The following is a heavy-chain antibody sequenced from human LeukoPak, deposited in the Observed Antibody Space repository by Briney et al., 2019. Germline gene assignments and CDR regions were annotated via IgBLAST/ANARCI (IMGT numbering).Heavy chain of an antibody. CDR1: GFTFSSYA. J-gene: IGHJ4*02. CDR2: ISSNGGST. D-gene: IGHD6-19*01. CDR3: ARVKYGSGVFDY. V-gene: IGHV3-64*01. Sequence: GGSLRLSCAASGFTFSSYAMHWVRQAPGKGLEYVSAISSNGGSTYYANSVKGRFTISRDNSKNTLYLQMGSLRAEDMAVYYCARVKYGSGVFDYWGQGTLVTVSS.